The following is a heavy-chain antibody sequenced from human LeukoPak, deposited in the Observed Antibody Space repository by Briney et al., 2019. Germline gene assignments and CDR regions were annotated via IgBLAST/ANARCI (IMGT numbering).Heavy chain of an antibody. J-gene: IGHJ3*02. Sequence: SETLSPTCSVSGGSITSYYWSWIRQSPGKGLEWIGYIHYSGSTNYNPSLKSRVTISGDTSKNQFSLKLSSVTAADTAVYYCARDKVVGTGDAFDIWGQGTMVTVSS. CDR3: ARDKVVGTGDAFDI. CDR2: IHYSGST. V-gene: IGHV4-59*01. CDR1: GGSITSYY. D-gene: IGHD6-19*01.